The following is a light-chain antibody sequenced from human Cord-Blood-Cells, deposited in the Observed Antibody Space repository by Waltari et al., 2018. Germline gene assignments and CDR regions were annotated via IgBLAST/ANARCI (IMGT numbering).Light chain of an antibody. J-gene: IGLJ2*01. CDR1: SSHIGSNT. Sequence: QSVVTQPPSASGTPGQRATVHCLVSSSHIGSNTVNWYQLLPGTAPKPLIYGNNQRPSGVPDRFSGSKSGTSASLAISGLQSADEADYYCEAWDDSLNGVVFGGGTKLTVL. CDR3: EAWDDSLNGVV. CDR2: GNN. V-gene: IGLV1-44*01.